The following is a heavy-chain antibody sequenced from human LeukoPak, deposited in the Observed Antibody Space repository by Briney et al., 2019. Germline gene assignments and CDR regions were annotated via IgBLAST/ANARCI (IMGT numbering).Heavy chain of an antibody. D-gene: IGHD3-22*01. Sequence: GGSLRLSCAASGFSFSGYAMSWVRQAPGKGLEWVSSISGSGSHTYHADSVKGRFTITRDNSKNTLYLQMNSLRAEDTAVYYCAKDISGYYRPFDYWGQGTLVTVSS. J-gene: IGHJ4*02. CDR3: AKDISGYYRPFDY. CDR2: ISGSGSHT. V-gene: IGHV3-23*01. CDR1: GFSFSGYA.